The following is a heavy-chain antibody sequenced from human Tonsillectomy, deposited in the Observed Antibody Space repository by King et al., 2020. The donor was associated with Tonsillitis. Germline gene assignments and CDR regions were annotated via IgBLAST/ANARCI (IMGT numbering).Heavy chain of an antibody. CDR1: GGTFSSFA. CDR2: IIPIFGTA. V-gene: IGHV1-69*12. D-gene: IGHD6-19*01. CDR3: ARVGGNSGWRPPARNYYYGMDV. Sequence: QLVQSGAEVKKPGSSVKVSCKASGGTFSSFAISWVRQAPGQGLEWMGGIIPIFGTANYAQKFQGRVTITADESTSTVYMELSSLRSEDTAVYYCARVGGNSGWRPPARNYYYGMDVWGQGTTVTVSS. J-gene: IGHJ6*02.